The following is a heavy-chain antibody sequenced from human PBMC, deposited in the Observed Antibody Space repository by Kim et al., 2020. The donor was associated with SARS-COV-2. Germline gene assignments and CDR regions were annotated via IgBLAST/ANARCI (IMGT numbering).Heavy chain of an antibody. V-gene: IGHV3-11*04. CDR1: GFTFSDYY. J-gene: IGHJ6*02. CDR2: ISSSGSTI. Sequence: GGSLRLSCAASGFTFSDYYMSWIRQAPGKGLEWVSYISSSGSTIYCADSVKGRFTISRDNAKNSLYLQMNSLRAEDTAVYYCARVPHITMPPFDYYYGMDVWGQGTTVTVSS. D-gene: IGHD3-10*01. CDR3: ARVPHITMPPFDYYYGMDV.